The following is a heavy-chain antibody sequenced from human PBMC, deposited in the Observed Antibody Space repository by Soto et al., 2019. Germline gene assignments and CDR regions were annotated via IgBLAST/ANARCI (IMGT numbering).Heavy chain of an antibody. Sequence: ASVKVSWKTSGYIFTSYDINWVRQATGQGLEWMGWMNPNSGNTGFAQKFQGRVTMTRHTSISTAYMELSSLTSEDTAVYYCARGSDSSRWDSYYYGLDVWGQGTTVTVSS. J-gene: IGHJ6*02. CDR3: ARGSDSSRWDSYYYGLDV. V-gene: IGHV1-8*01. CDR1: GYIFTSYD. CDR2: MNPNSGNT. D-gene: IGHD6-13*01.